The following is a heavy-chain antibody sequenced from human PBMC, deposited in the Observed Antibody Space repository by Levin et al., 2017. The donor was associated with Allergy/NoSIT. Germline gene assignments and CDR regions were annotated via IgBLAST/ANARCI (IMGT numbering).Heavy chain of an antibody. V-gene: IGHV3-48*01. Sequence: PGGSLRLSCAASGFTFSSYSMNWVRQAPGKGLEWVSYISSSSSTIYYADSVKGRFTISRDNAKNSLYLQMNSLRAEDTAVYYCARDSVYQLLSHDAFDIWGQGTMVTVSS. J-gene: IGHJ3*02. CDR1: GFTFSSYS. CDR2: ISSSSSTI. D-gene: IGHD2-2*01. CDR3: ARDSVYQLLSHDAFDI.